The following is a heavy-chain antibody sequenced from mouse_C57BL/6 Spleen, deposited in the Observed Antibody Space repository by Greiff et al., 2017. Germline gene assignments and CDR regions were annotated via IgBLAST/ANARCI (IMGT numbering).Heavy chain of an antibody. Sequence: QVQLQQPGAELVKPGASVKLSCKASGYTFTSYWMQWVKQRPGQGLEWIGEIDPSDSYTNYNQKFKGKATLTVDTSSSTAYMQLSSLTSEDSAVYYCARRWDVFYFDYWGQGTTLTVSS. CDR1: GYTFTSYW. V-gene: IGHV1-50*01. D-gene: IGHD4-1*01. J-gene: IGHJ2*01. CDR3: ARRWDVFYFDY. CDR2: IDPSDSYT.